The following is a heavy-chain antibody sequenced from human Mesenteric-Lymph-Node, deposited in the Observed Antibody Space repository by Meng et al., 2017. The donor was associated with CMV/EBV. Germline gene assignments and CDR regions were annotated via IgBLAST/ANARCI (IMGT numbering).Heavy chain of an antibody. J-gene: IGHJ6*02. CDR3: ARLGYCSSTSCQEGGYYYYGMDV. V-gene: IGHV4-34*01. CDR2: INHSGST. CDR1: GGSFSGYY. D-gene: IGHD2-2*01. Sequence: SETLSLTCAVYGGSFSGYYWSWIRQPPGKGLEWVGEINHSGSTNYNRSLKSRVTIPADTSKNQFSLKLSSVTAADTAVYYCARLGYCSSTSCQEGGYYYYGMDVWGQGTTVTVSS.